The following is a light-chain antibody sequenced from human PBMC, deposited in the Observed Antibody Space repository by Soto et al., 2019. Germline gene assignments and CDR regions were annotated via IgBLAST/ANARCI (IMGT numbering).Light chain of an antibody. CDR1: QSISSW. CDR3: QQYNSHLS. J-gene: IGKJ1*01. V-gene: IGKV1-5*01. Sequence: DVEMTQSPATRSASVGDRVAIACRASQSISSWLAWSLPKPGKAPKLLIYDASSLESGVPTRFSGSGSGTEFTLTISSLQPDYFATYYYQQYNSHLSFCQGTKVDIK. CDR2: DAS.